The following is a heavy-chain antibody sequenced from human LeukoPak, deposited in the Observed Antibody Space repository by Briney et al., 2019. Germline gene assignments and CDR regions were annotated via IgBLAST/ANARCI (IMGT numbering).Heavy chain of an antibody. Sequence: PGGSLRLSCAASGFTFSYYWMTWVRQAPGKGLEWVANIKKDGSEKYFVDSVKGRFTISRDNAKNSLYLQMNSLRAEDTAVYYCAKSLFSLTDYWGQGTLVTVSS. D-gene: IGHD2-21*01. CDR3: AKSLFSLTDY. CDR2: IKKDGSEK. J-gene: IGHJ4*02. V-gene: IGHV3-7*01. CDR1: GFTFSYYW.